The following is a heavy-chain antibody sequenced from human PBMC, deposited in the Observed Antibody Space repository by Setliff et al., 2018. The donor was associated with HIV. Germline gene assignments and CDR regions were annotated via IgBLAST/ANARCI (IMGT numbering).Heavy chain of an antibody. J-gene: IGHJ4*02. Sequence: SETLSLTCTVSGGSVTTSSFYWGWIRQPPGKGLEWIGDIYYSGTTHYNPSLKSRITISVDTSKNQFSLKLSSVTAADTAVYYCARRPSPYYYYDSSGYSGGNVDYWGQGTLVTVSS. CDR1: GGSVTTSSFY. V-gene: IGHV4-39*01. D-gene: IGHD3-22*01. CDR2: IYYSGTT. CDR3: ARRPSPYYYYDSSGYSGGNVDY.